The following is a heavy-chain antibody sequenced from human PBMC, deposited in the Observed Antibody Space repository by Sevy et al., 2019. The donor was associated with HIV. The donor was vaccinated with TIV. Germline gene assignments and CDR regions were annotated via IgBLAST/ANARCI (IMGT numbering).Heavy chain of an antibody. D-gene: IGHD3-22*01. J-gene: IGHJ4*02. CDR2: FDPEDGDPEDGKT. CDR3: ATTKDYYDSSGCPFDY. V-gene: IGHV1-24*01. CDR1: GYTLAKFS. Sequence: ASVKVSCKVSGYTLAKFSIHWVRQAPGKGLEWMTSFDPEDGDPEDGKTIYAQKFLGRITMTEDTSTDTAYMELSSMRSDDTAVYYCATTKDYYDSSGCPFDYWGQGTLVTVSS.